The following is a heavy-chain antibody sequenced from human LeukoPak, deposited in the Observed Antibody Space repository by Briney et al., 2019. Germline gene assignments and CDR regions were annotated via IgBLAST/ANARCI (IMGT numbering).Heavy chain of an antibody. CDR3: SRESGAFCPFGY. V-gene: IGHV4-59*01. D-gene: IGHD1-26*01. J-gene: IGHJ4*02. CDR1: GDSISSNY. CDR2: IYYSGST. Sequence: SETLSLTCTVSGDSISSNYWNWIRQPPGKGLEWIGHIYYSGSTNYNPSLRSRVTMSVDTSQNQFSLKLNSVTAADTAIYYCSRESGAFCPFGYWGQGTLVIVPS.